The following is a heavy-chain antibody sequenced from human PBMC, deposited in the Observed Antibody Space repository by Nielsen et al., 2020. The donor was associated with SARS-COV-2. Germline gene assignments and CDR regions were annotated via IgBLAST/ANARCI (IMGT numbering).Heavy chain of an antibody. CDR1: GYTFTSYG. J-gene: IGHJ6*02. CDR3: ARDSISGYETDHWGQGTLVTVSSGWTFCHCDYYYYYGMDV. Sequence: ASVKVSCKASGYTFTSYGVTWVRQAPGQGLEWMGRISPWNGNTRSAQKFQGRVSMTTDTSTSTAYMELRSLRSDDTGVYYCARDSISGYETDHWGQGTLVTVSSGWTFCHCDYYYYYGMDVWGQGTTVTVSS. V-gene: IGHV1-18*01. CDR2: ISPWNGNT. D-gene: IGHD5-12*01.